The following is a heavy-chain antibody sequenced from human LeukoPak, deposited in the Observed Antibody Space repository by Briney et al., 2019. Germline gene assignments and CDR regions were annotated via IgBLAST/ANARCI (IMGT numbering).Heavy chain of an antibody. CDR3: ARRAYDSSGFDL. CDR2: ISGSGGNT. V-gene: IGHV3-23*01. Sequence: PGGSLRLSCAASGFTFTTYALSWVRQAPGKGLEWVSAISGSGGNTYYTDPVKGRFAISRDNPKNTLYLQMNSLRAEDTARYYCARRAYDSSGFDLWGRGTLVTVSS. D-gene: IGHD3-22*01. CDR1: GFTFTTYA. J-gene: IGHJ2*01.